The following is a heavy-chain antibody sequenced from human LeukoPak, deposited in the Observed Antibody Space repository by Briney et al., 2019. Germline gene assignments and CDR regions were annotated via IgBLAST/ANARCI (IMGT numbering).Heavy chain of an antibody. CDR1: GFTFSSSA. CDR3: AKAHLTTVITGAIDY. J-gene: IGHJ4*02. V-gene: IGHV3-23*01. Sequence: GGSLRLTCAASGFTFSSSALSWVRQAPGKGLAWVSGISGDGYHTYYADSVKGRFTISRDNSKSTLYLQMNSLRAEDTAVYYCAKAHLTTVITGAIDYWGQGTLVTVSS. CDR2: ISGDGYHT. D-gene: IGHD4-17*01.